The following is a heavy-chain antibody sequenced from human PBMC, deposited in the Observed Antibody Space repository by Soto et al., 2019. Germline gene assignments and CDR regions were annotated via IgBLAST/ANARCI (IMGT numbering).Heavy chain of an antibody. CDR2: ISSSSSYI. CDR3: ARDRERGDYYGMDV. V-gene: IGHV3-21*01. D-gene: IGHD1-26*01. J-gene: IGHJ6*02. CDR1: GFTFSSYS. Sequence: EVQLVESGGGLVKPGGSLRLSCAASGFTFSSYSMNWVRQAPGKGLEWVSSISSSSSYIYYADSVKGRFTISRDNAKNSLYLQMSSLRAEDTAVYYCARDRERGDYYGMDVWGQGTTVTVSS.